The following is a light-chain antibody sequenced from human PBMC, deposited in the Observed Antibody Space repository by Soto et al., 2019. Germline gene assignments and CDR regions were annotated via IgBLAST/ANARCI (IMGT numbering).Light chain of an antibody. J-gene: IGKJ4*01. Sequence: EIVLTQAPITLSVSPVERATLSCRASQTVSSNLAWYQQKPGQPPRLLMSGVSTRATGIPAMFSVSGSGTEFTLTIRSLQSEDFAVYYCQQYNDWPPEVTFVGGTKVEIK. CDR3: QQYNDWPPEVT. V-gene: IGKV3D-15*01. CDR2: GVS. CDR1: QTVSSN.